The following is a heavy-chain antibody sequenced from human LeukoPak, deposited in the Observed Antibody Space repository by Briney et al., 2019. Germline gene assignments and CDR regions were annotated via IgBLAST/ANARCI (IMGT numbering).Heavy chain of an antibody. J-gene: IGHJ4*02. D-gene: IGHD5-12*01. CDR1: GFTFSTYS. V-gene: IGHV3-21*01. CDR3: ARARGGYDYYFDF. Sequence: GGSLRLSCAASGFTFSTYSMNWVRQAPGKGLEWVSSISSASAYTYYADSLKGRFTTSRDNAKNSLYLEMNSLRAEDTAIYYCARARGGYDYYFDFWGQGTLVTVSS. CDR2: ISSASAYT.